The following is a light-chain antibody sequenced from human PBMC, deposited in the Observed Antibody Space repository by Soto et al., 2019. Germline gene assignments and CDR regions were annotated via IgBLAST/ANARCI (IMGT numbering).Light chain of an antibody. J-gene: IGLJ1*01. Sequence: QSVLTQPPSASGTPGQRVTISCSGNTSNIGRSTVSWYQQFPGAAPKLPIYGNTQRPLGVPVRFSGSKSDTSASLAISGLQSEEEADYYCATWNDGVFVFGIGTKVTVL. CDR2: GNT. CDR1: TSNIGRST. CDR3: ATWNDGVFV. V-gene: IGLV1-44*01.